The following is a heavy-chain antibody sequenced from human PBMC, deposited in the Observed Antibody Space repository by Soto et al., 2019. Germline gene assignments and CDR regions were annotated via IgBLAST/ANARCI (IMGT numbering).Heavy chain of an antibody. CDR1: GGTFSSYA. Sequence: QVQLVQSGAEVKKPGSSVKVSCKASGGTFSSYAISWVRQAPGQGLEWMGGIIPIFGTANYAQKFQGRVTITADESTSTAYMELSSLRSEDTAVYYCAREGAPGIVVAGYGGGGMDVWGQGTTVTVSS. J-gene: IGHJ6*02. D-gene: IGHD6-19*01. CDR2: IIPIFGTA. V-gene: IGHV1-69*01. CDR3: AREGAPGIVVAGYGGGGMDV.